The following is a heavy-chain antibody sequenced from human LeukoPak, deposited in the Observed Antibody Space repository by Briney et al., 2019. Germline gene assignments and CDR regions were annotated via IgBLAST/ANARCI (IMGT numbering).Heavy chain of an antibody. CDR2: ISSSSSYI. Sequence: GGSLRLSCAASGFTFSSYSMNWVCQAPGKGLEWVSSISSSSSYIYYADSVKGRFTISRDNAKNSLYLQMNSLRAEDTAVYYCARAPSGSYYDDAFDIWGQGTMVTVSS. CDR1: GFTFSSYS. D-gene: IGHD1-26*01. J-gene: IGHJ3*02. V-gene: IGHV3-21*01. CDR3: ARAPSGSYYDDAFDI.